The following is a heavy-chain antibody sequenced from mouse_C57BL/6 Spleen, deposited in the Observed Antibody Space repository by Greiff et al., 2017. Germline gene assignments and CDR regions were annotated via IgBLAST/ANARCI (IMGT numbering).Heavy chain of an antibody. CDR2: INPGSGGT. Sequence: VQLKESGAELVRPGTSVKVSCKASGYAFTNYLIEWVKQRPGQGLEWIGVINPGSGGTNYNEKFKGKATLTADKSSSTAYMQLSSLTSEDSAVYFCAISPPVMAYWGQGTTLTVSS. J-gene: IGHJ2*01. D-gene: IGHD1-1*02. V-gene: IGHV1-54*01. CDR1: GYAFTNYL. CDR3: AISPPVMAY.